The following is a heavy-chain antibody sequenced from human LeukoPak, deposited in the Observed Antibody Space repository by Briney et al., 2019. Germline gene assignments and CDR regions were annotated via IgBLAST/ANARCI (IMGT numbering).Heavy chain of an antibody. CDR3: ARVPDITARPCDS. Sequence: SETLSLTCGVYGGSFSGYYWTLIRQTPGKGLEWIGEISHTGLTGSNPSLKSRVTISVDSSKKQFSLRMTSVTAADTGVYYCARVPDITARPCDSWGPGTLVTVSS. D-gene: IGHD1-1*01. CDR1: GGSFSGYY. J-gene: IGHJ4*02. V-gene: IGHV4-34*01. CDR2: ISHTGLT.